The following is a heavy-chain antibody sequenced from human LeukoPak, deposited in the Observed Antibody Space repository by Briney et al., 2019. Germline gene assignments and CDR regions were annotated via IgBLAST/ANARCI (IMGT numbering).Heavy chain of an antibody. J-gene: IGHJ1*01. Sequence: PSETLSLTCTVSGGSISSGDYYWSWIRQHPGKGLEWIGYIYYSGSTYYNPSLKSRVTISVDTSKNQFSLKLSSVTAADTAVYYCADMVRGVIIPAEYFQHWGQGTLVTVSS. D-gene: IGHD3-10*01. CDR1: GGSISSGDYY. V-gene: IGHV4-31*03. CDR2: IYYSGST. CDR3: ADMVRGVIIPAEYFQH.